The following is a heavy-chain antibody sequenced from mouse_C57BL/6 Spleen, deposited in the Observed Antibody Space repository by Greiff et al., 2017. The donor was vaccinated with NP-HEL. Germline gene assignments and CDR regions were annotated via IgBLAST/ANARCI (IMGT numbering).Heavy chain of an antibody. CDR2: IDPSDSET. J-gene: IGHJ2*01. CDR1: GYTFTSYW. V-gene: IGHV1-52*01. Sequence: QVQLQQPGAELVRPGSSVKLSCKASGYTFTSYWMHWVKQRPIQGLEWIGNIDPSDSETHYNQKFKDKATLTVDKSSSTAYKQLSSLTSEDAAVYYCARGGSSGYGYWGQGTTLTVSS. CDR3: ARGGSSGYGY. D-gene: IGHD3-2*02.